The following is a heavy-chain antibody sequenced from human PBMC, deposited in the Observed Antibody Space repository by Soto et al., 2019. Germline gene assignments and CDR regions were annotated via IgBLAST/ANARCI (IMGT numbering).Heavy chain of an antibody. Sequence: ASVKVSCKASGYTFTGYYMHWVRQAPGQGLEWMGWINPNSGGTNYAQKFQGRVTMTRDTSISTAYMELSRLRSDDTAVYYCARDQGSGCPQNWFDPGGQGTLATVSS. V-gene: IGHV1-2*02. CDR3: ARDQGSGCPQNWFDP. D-gene: IGHD6-19*01. CDR1: GYTFTGYY. CDR2: INPNSGGT. J-gene: IGHJ5*02.